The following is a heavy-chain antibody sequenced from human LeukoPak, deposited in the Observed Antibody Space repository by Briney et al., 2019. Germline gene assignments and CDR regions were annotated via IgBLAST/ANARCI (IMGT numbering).Heavy chain of an antibody. J-gene: IGHJ1*01. CDR3: AKPRTFYDILTVSFQQ. Sequence: PGGSLRLSCGASGFTFSDYSMNWVRQSPGKGLEWVAVISYDGGEQHYGDSVKGRFSISRDDSKSTIYLQMNRLTVEDTALYYCAKPRTFYDILTVSFQQWGQGTWVTVSS. D-gene: IGHD3-9*01. CDR1: GFTFSDYS. CDR2: ISYDGGEQ. V-gene: IGHV3-30*18.